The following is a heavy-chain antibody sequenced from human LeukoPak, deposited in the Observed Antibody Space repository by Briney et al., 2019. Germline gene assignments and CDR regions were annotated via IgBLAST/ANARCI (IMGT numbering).Heavy chain of an antibody. CDR3: AGGSSVAGRNWFDP. Sequence: SETLSLTCTASGGFVSRESWTWIRQFPDKRLEWIGYISHSGASDYKPSLESRVTISRDTPKNQFSLKLSSVTAADTAVYYCAGGSSVAGRNWFDPWGQGTLVTVSS. D-gene: IGHD6-19*01. V-gene: IGHV4-59*02. J-gene: IGHJ5*02. CDR1: GGFVSRES. CDR2: ISHSGAS.